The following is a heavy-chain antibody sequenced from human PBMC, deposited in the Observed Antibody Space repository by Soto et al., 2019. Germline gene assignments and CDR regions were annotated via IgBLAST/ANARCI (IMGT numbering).Heavy chain of an antibody. CDR3: ANGDTAMVTGQVSYYYYGMDV. CDR1: GFTFSSYA. Sequence: GGSLRLSCAASGFTFSSYAMSWVRQAPGKGLEWASAISGRGGSTYYADSVKGRFTISRDNSKNTLYLQMNSLRAEDTAVYYCANGDTAMVTGQVSYYYYGMDVWGQGTTVTVSS. V-gene: IGHV3-23*01. J-gene: IGHJ6*02. D-gene: IGHD5-18*01. CDR2: ISGRGGST.